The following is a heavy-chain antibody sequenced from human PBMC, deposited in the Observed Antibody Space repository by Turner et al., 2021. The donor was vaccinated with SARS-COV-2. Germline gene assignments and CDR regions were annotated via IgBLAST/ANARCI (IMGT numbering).Heavy chain of an antibody. CDR2: MYYSGTT. J-gene: IGHJ4*02. Sequence: QLKASGPGVVKPSETLSLTCTVSGGSISSYDYYWDWIRQPPGMGLEWIGSMYYSGTTHYNPSLRGRVTISIDTSKNQFSLKVTSVTATDTAVYYCARRGDYWGQGMLVTVSS. V-gene: IGHV4-39*01. CDR3: ARRGDY. CDR1: GGSISSYDYY. D-gene: IGHD3-16*01.